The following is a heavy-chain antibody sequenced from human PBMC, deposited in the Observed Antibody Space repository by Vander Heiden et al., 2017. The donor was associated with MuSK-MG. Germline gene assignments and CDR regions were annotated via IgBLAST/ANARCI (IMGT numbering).Heavy chain of an antibody. CDR1: GGTFSNYA. V-gene: IGHV1-69*10. D-gene: IGHD2-2*01. CDR3: ARGPTGDGVVVPAPSYYYMDV. Sequence: QVQLVQSGTEVKKPGSSVRVSCKAAGGTFSNYAISWVRQAPGQGLEWMGGTIPILGITNYAQIFQDRVTITADKSTNTAYMDLSSLRSEDTAVYYCARGPTGDGVVVPAPSYYYMDVWGKGTTVTVSS. J-gene: IGHJ6*03. CDR2: TIPILGIT.